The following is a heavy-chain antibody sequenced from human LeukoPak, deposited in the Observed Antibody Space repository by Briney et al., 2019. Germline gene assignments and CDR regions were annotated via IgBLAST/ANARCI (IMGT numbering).Heavy chain of an antibody. CDR2: ITSSGDRT. J-gene: IGHJ4*02. Sequence: GGSLRLSCAASGFTFSIYAMSWVRQAPGKGLEWVSTITSSGDRTYYADSVKGRFTISRDNSKNTLYLQMNSLRAEDTAVYHCASGSSGWYGEIWGQGTLVTVSS. D-gene: IGHD6-19*01. CDR1: GFTFSIYA. V-gene: IGHV3-23*01. CDR3: ASGSSGWYGEI.